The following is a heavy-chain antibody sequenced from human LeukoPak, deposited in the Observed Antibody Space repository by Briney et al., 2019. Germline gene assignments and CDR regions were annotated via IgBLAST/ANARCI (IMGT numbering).Heavy chain of an antibody. CDR2: ISSSGSTI. Sequence: GGSLRLSCAASGFTFSSYEMNWVRQAPGKGLEWVSYISSSGSTIYYADSVKGRFTISRDNAKNSLYLQMNSLRAEDTAVYYCARRDSSGYFGWFDPWGQGTLVTVSS. V-gene: IGHV3-48*03. J-gene: IGHJ5*02. CDR3: ARRDSSGYFGWFDP. D-gene: IGHD3-22*01. CDR1: GFTFSSYE.